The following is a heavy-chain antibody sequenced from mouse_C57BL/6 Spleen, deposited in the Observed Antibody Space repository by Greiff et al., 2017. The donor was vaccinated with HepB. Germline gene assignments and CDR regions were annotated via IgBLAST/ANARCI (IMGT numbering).Heavy chain of an antibody. J-gene: IGHJ2*01. D-gene: IGHD2-4*01. CDR3: ARDYDYDVGYFDY. CDR1: GYSITSGYY. Sequence: EVKLMESGPGLVKPSQSLSLTCSVTGYSITSGYYWNWIRQFPGNKLEWMGYISYDGSNNYNPSLKNRISITRDTSKNQFFLKLNSVTTEDTATYYSARDYDYDVGYFDYWGQGTTLTVSS. V-gene: IGHV3-6*01. CDR2: ISYDGSN.